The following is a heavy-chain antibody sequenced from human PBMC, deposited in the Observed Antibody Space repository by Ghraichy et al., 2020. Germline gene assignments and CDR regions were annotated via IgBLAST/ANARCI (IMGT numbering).Heavy chain of an antibody. D-gene: IGHD2-2*01. V-gene: IGHV3-30-3*01. CDR2: ISYDGSNK. Sequence: GESLNISCAASGFTFSSYAMHWVRQAPGKGLEWVAVISYDGSNKYYADSVKGRFTISRDNSKNTLYLQMNSLRAEDTAVYYCARDRAYCSSTSCYSYYYYYGMDVWGQGTTVTVSS. CDR3: ARDRAYCSSTSCYSYYYYYGMDV. J-gene: IGHJ6*02. CDR1: GFTFSSYA.